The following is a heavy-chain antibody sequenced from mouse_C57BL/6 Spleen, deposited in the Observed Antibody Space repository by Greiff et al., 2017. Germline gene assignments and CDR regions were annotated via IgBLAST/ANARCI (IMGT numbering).Heavy chain of an antibody. D-gene: IGHD1-1*01. V-gene: IGHV1-52*01. CDR1: GYTFTSYW. CDR3: ARYGSSYDWYFDV. J-gene: IGHJ1*03. Sequence: QVQLQQSGAELVRPGSSVKLSCKASGYTFTSYWMHWVKQRPIQGLEWIGNIDPSDSETHYNQKFKDKATLTVDKSSSTAYMQLSSLTSEDSAVYYCARYGSSYDWYFDVWGTGTTVTVSS. CDR2: IDPSDSET.